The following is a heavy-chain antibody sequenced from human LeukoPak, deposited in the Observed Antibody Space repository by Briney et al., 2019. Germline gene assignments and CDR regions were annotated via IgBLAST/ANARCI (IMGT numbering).Heavy chain of an antibody. Sequence: GRSLRLSCAASGFTFSSYGMHWVRQAPGKGLEWVAVIWYDGSNKYYADSVKGRFTISRDNSKNTLYLQMNSLRAEDTAVYYCARDASASGSYYDYWGQGTLVTVSS. CDR2: IWYDGSNK. CDR3: ARDASASGSYYDY. CDR1: GFTFSSYG. V-gene: IGHV3-33*01. D-gene: IGHD1-26*01. J-gene: IGHJ4*02.